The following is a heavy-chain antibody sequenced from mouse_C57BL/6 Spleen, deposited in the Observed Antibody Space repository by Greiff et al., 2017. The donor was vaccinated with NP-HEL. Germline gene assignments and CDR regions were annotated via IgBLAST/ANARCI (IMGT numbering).Heavy chain of an antibody. V-gene: IGHV3-6*01. Sequence: EVKVEESGPGLVKPSQSLSLTCSVTGYSITSGYYWNWIRQFPGNKLEWMGYISYDGSNNYNPSLKNRISITRDTSKNQFFLKLNSVTTEDTATYYCAREDPAWAWFAYWGQGTLVTVSA. CDR2: ISYDGSN. CDR1: GYSITSGYY. CDR3: AREDPAWAWFAY. D-gene: IGHD3-1*01. J-gene: IGHJ3*01.